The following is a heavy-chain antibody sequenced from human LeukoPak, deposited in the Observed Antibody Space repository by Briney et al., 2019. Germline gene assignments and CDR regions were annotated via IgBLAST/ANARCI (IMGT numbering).Heavy chain of an antibody. CDR3: ARLKWGVSAVATIGEDYYYYGMDV. J-gene: IGHJ6*02. D-gene: IGHD5-12*01. CDR1: GGSISSYY. Sequence: SETLSLTCAVSGGSISSYYWSWIRQPPGKGLEWIGYIYYSGSTNYNPSLKSRVTISVDTSKNQFSLKLSSVTAADTAVYYCARLKWGVSAVATIGEDYYYYGMDVWGQGTTVTVSS. V-gene: IGHV4-59*08. CDR2: IYYSGST.